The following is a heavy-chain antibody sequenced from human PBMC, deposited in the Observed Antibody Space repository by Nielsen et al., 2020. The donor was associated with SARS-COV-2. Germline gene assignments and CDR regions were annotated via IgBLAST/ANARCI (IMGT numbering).Heavy chain of an antibody. V-gene: IGHV3-11*03. CDR2: ISESGTYT. D-gene: IGHD3-10*01. Sequence: GGSLRLSCAASGFTFSAYYMTWIRKAPGKGLEWLSYISESGTYTHYADSVKGRFTISRDNAKNSLFLQMTSLSADDTAVYYCARKGGGYYGSGERLSYYYYGMDVWGQGTTVTVSS. CDR3: ARKGGGYYGSGERLSYYYYGMDV. CDR1: GFTFSAYY. J-gene: IGHJ6*02.